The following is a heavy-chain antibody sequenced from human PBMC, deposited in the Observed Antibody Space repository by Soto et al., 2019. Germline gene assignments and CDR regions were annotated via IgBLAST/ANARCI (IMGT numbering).Heavy chain of an antibody. CDR2: TSAYTLNT. V-gene: IGHV1-18*01. J-gene: IGHJ5*02. Sequence: QVHLVQSGGEVKKPGASVKVSCKASGYTFTNYGVAWVRQAPGQGLEWMGWTSAYTLNTNYAQKFQGRGTVTTDTATSTAYMELRSLRPDDTAVYYCARADHGRAPRGGNWFDPWGQGTLVTVSS. D-gene: IGHD4-17*01. CDR3: ARADHGRAPRGGNWFDP. CDR1: GYTFTNYG.